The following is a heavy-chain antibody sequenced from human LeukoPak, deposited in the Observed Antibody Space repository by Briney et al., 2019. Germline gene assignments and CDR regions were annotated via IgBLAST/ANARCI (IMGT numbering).Heavy chain of an antibody. J-gene: IGHJ4*02. CDR2: IKQDGSEQ. CDR1: GFTFTTYW. Sequence: GGSLRLSCAASGFTFTTYWMGWVRQAPGKGLEWVANIKQDGSEQYYVDSVKGRFTISRDNAKNSLSLQMNSLRAEDTAVYYCAREYYFDYWGQGTLVTVSS. V-gene: IGHV3-7*01. CDR3: AREYYFDY.